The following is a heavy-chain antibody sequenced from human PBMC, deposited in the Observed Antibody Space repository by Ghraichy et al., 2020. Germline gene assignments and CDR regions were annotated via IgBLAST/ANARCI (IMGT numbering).Heavy chain of an antibody. Sequence: SETLSLTCTVSGGSISSSSYYWGWIRQPPGKGLEWIGSIYYSGSTYYNPSLKSRVTISVDTSKNQFSLKLSSVTAADTAVYYCANGPRATWPYYYYYMDVWGKGTTVTVSS. V-gene: IGHV4-39*01. CDR1: GGSISSSSYY. CDR2: IYYSGST. D-gene: IGHD1-26*01. CDR3: ANGPRATWPYYYYYMDV. J-gene: IGHJ6*03.